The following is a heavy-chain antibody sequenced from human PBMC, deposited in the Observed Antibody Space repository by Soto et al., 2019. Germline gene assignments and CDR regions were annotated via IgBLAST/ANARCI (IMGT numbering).Heavy chain of an antibody. CDR2: VSYTAYA. V-gene: IGHV4-39*01. D-gene: IGHD5-18*01. CDR1: VGRINISCYD. J-gene: IGHJ2*01. Sequence: PSETLSLGCTFCVGRINISCYDWGGIRQAPEKGMPRLATVSYTAYAYHNPCVKSTVTMSVYTSQNQFSLKLTSVTAAETALYYCARSAIETYWFFDLWGRGTMVTVSS. CDR3: ARSAIETYWFFDL.